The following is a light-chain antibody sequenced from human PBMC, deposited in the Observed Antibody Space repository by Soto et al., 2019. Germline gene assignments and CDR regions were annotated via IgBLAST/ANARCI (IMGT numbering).Light chain of an antibody. Sequence: DIVMTQSPVSLTVTPGEPASISCTSTQSLLQSNGYNYLDWYLQKPGQSPQLLIYLGSNRASGVPDRFRGSGSGTDFTLEISRVEAEDVGVYYCMQALQTSPTFGGGTKVEIK. J-gene: IGKJ4*01. CDR3: MQALQTSPT. CDR2: LGS. V-gene: IGKV2-28*01. CDR1: QSLLQSNGYNY.